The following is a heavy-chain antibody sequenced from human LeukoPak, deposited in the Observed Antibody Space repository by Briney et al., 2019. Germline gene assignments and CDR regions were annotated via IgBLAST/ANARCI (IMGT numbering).Heavy chain of an antibody. CDR1: GGSISSSSYY. Sequence: PSETLSLTCTVSGGSISSSSYYWGWLRQPPGKGLEWIGSIYYSGSTYYNPSLKSRVAISVDTSKIQFSLKLSSVPAADTAVYYCAGSSGYYPNWFDPWGQGTLVTVSS. CDR3: AGSSGYYPNWFDP. V-gene: IGHV4-39*01. CDR2: IYYSGST. D-gene: IGHD3-22*01. J-gene: IGHJ5*02.